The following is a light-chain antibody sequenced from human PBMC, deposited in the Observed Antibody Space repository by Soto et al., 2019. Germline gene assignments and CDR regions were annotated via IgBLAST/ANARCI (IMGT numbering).Light chain of an antibody. V-gene: IGLV2-14*01. CDR3: SSYTSSSTLV. CDR1: SSDVGGYNY. J-gene: IGLJ2*01. CDR2: DVS. Sequence: QSVLTQPASVSGSPGQSITFSCTGTSSDVGGYNYVSWYQQHPGKAPKLMIYDVSDRPSGVSSRFSGSKSGSTASLTISGLQAEDEADYYCSSYTSSSTLVFGGGTQLTVL.